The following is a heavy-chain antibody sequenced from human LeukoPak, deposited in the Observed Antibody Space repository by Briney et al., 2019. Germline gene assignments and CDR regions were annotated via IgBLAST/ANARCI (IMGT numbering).Heavy chain of an antibody. D-gene: IGHD1-26*01. CDR2: ISGYGGST. Sequence: GSLRLSCAASGFTFNIYAISWVRQATGKGPEWVSGISGYGGSTYYADSVKGRFTISRDNSKNTLYLQMSSLRVDDTAVYYCAKDRGPYLGIANNWFYPWGQGTLVLVSS. V-gene: IGHV3-23*01. CDR3: AKDRGPYLGIANNWFYP. J-gene: IGHJ5*02. CDR1: GFTFNIYA.